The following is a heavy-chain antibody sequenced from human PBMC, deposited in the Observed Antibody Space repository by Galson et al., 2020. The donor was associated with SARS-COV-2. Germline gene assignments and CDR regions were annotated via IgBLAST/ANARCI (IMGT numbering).Heavy chain of an antibody. D-gene: IGHD3-10*01. CDR1: GYTFTGYY. CDR3: ARDLLITMVRGVMWHYYYGMDV. Sequence: ASVKVSCKASGYTFTGYYMHWVRQAPGQGLEWMGWINPNSGGTNYAQKFQGRVTMTRDTSISTAYMELSRLRSDDTAVYYCARDLLITMVRGVMWHYYYGMDVWGQGTTVTVSS. V-gene: IGHV1-2*02. CDR2: INPNSGGT. J-gene: IGHJ6*02.